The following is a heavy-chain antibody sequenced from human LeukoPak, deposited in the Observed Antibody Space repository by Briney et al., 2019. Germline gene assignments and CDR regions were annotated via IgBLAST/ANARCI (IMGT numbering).Heavy chain of an antibody. CDR3: ARAQAYSGRIFDY. D-gene: IGHD1-26*01. J-gene: IGHJ4*02. V-gene: IGHV6-1*01. CDR1: GDSVSSNSAA. CDR2: TYYRSKWYN. Sequence: SQTLSLTCAISGDSVSSNSAAWNWIRQSPSRGLEWLGRTYYRSKWYNEYAVSVKSRITINPETSKNQFSLQLNSVTPEDTALYYCARAQAYSGRIFDYWGQGTLVTVSS.